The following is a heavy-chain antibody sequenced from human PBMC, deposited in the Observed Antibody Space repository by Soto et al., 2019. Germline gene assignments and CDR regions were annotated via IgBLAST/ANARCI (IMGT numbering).Heavy chain of an antibody. CDR2: IYYSGST. J-gene: IGHJ4*02. CDR3: AGGYIAVAGIFDY. D-gene: IGHD6-19*01. V-gene: IGHV4-39*01. Sequence: SETLSLTCTVSGGSISSSSYYWGWIRQPPGKGLEWIGSIYYSGSTYYNPSLKSRVTISVDTSKNQFSLKLSSVTAADTAVYYCAGGYIAVAGIFDYWGQGTLVTVSS. CDR1: GGSISSSSYY.